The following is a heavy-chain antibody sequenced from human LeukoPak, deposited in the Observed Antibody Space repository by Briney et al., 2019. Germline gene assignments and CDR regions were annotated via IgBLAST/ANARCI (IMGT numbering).Heavy chain of an antibody. CDR1: GFTFSGYE. CDR3: ARDGYNRYPFDY. Sequence: GGSLRLSCAASGFTFSGYEMNWVRQAPGKGLEWVSYISSSGSTIYYADSVKGRFTISRDNAKNSLYLQMNSLRAEDTAVYYCARDGYNRYPFDYWGQGTLVTVSS. D-gene: IGHD5-24*01. V-gene: IGHV3-48*03. J-gene: IGHJ4*02. CDR2: ISSSGSTI.